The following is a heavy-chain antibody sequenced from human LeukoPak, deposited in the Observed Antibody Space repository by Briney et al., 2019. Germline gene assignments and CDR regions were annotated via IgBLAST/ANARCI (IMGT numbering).Heavy chain of an antibody. V-gene: IGHV4-39*01. CDR2: IYYSGST. D-gene: IGHD3-3*01. CDR3: ARHYYDFWSVKSYYFDY. Sequence: PSETLSLTCTLCGGSISSSSYYWGWIRQPPGKGLEWIGSIYYSGSTYYNPSLKSRVTISVDTSKNQFSLKLSSVTAADTAVYYCARHYYDFWSVKSYYFDYWGQGTLVTVSS. J-gene: IGHJ4*02. CDR1: GGSISSSSYY.